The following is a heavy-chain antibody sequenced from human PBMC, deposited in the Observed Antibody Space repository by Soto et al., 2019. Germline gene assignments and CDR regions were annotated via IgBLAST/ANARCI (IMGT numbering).Heavy chain of an antibody. V-gene: IGHV1-18*01. Sequence: GASVKVSCKASGYTFTSYGISWVRQAPGQGLEWIGWISAYNGNTNYAQKFQGRATITRDISTSTAYMELSSLRSEDTAVYYCAKDRKIFGVVIRSRGMDVWGQGTTVTVSS. D-gene: IGHD3-3*01. CDR3: AKDRKIFGVVIRSRGMDV. CDR1: GYTFTSYG. J-gene: IGHJ6*02. CDR2: ISAYNGNT.